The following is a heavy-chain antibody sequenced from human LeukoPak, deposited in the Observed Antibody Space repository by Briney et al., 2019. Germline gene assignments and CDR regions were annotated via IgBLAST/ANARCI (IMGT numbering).Heavy chain of an antibody. V-gene: IGHV3-7*01. J-gene: IGHJ4*02. Sequence: GGSLRLSCAASGFTFSSYWMSWVRQAPGKGLEWVANIKQDGSEKYYVDTVKGRFTISRDNAKNSLYLQMNSLRAEDTAVYYCARGDRYSSGWYFVDLCYFDYWGQGTLVTVSS. D-gene: IGHD6-19*01. CDR2: IKQDGSEK. CDR1: GFTFSSYW. CDR3: ARGDRYSSGWYFVDLCYFDY.